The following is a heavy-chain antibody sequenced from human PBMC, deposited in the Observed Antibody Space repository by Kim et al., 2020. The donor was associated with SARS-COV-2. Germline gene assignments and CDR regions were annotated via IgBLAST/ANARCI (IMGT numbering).Heavy chain of an antibody. CDR3: VRDMNRTVDDY. Sequence: TKYSRKFQGRLTISRDTSANTAYMEVRSLTTKDSAFYYCVRDMNRTVDDYWGQGTLVTVSS. J-gene: IGHJ4*02. D-gene: IGHD4-4*01. CDR2: T. V-gene: IGHV1-3*01.